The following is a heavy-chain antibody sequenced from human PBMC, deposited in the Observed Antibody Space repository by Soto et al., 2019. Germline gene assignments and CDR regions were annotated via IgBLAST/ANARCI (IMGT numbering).Heavy chain of an antibody. V-gene: IGHV1-24*01. Sequence: ASVKVSCKVSGYTLTELSMHWVRQAPGKGLEWMGGFDPEDGETIYAQKFQGRVTMTEDTSTDTAYMGLSSLRSEDTAVYYCATLSSQGYSFDYWGQGTLVTAPQ. CDR2: FDPEDGET. CDR1: GYTLTELS. J-gene: IGHJ4*02. D-gene: IGHD6-13*01. CDR3: ATLSSQGYSFDY.